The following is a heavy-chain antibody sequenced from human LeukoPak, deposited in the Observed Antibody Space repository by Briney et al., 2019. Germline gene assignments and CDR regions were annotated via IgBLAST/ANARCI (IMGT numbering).Heavy chain of an antibody. J-gene: IGHJ3*02. CDR1: GYTFTNHA. CDR2: INTNTGNP. V-gene: IGHV7-4-1*02. CDR3: ASFNASGWGAFDI. Sequence: GASVKVSCKASGYTFTNHAMNWMRQAPGQGLEWMGWINTNTGNPTYAQGFTGRFVFSLDTSVSTAYLQISSLKAEDTAVYYCASFNASGWGAFDIWGQGTMVTVSS. D-gene: IGHD2/OR15-2a*01.